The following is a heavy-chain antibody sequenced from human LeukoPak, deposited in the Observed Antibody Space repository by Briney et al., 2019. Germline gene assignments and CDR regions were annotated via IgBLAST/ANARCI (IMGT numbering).Heavy chain of an antibody. CDR2: IYYSGST. CDR3: ARDRPGYFDY. CDR1: GGSISSGDHY. V-gene: IGHV4-30-4*01. J-gene: IGHJ4*02. Sequence: SETLSLTCTVSGGSISSGDHYWSWIRQPPGKGLEWIGCIYYSGSTFYNPSLKSRLTISEDTSKNHFSLKLSSVTAADTAVYYCARDRPGYFDYWGQGTLVTVSS.